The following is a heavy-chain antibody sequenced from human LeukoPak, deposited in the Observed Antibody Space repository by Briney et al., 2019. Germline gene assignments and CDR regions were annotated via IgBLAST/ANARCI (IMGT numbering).Heavy chain of an antibody. Sequence: SETGSLTCTVSGASISSSSYYWGWIRQPPGKGLEWIGSIYYSGSTYYNPSLKSRVTILVDTSKNQFSLKLSSVTAADTAVYYCARENYYDSSGYYYWGQGTLVTVSS. J-gene: IGHJ4*02. V-gene: IGHV4-39*07. CDR2: IYYSGST. CDR3: ARENYYDSSGYYY. D-gene: IGHD3-22*01. CDR1: GASISSSSYY.